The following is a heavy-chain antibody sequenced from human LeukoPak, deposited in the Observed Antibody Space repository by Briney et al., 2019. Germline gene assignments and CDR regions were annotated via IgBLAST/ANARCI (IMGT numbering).Heavy chain of an antibody. CDR1: GGSISSYY. CDR2: IYTSGST. Sequence: PSETLSLTCTVSGGSISSYYWSWIRQPPGKGLEWIGYIYTSGSTNYNPSLKSRVTISVDTSKNQFSLKLSSVTAADTAVYYCARLVVFSIAARTIGWNDAFDIWGQGTMVTVSS. J-gene: IGHJ3*02. V-gene: IGHV4-4*09. D-gene: IGHD6-6*01. CDR3: ARLVVFSIAARTIGWNDAFDI.